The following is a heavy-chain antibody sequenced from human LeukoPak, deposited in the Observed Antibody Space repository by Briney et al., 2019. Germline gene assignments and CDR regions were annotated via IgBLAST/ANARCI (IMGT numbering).Heavy chain of an antibody. V-gene: IGHV3-72*01. Sequence: PGGSLRLSCAASGFTFSDHYMDWVRQAPGKGLEWVGRTKNKANNYNTEYAASVKGRFIISRDDSKNSLFLQMNSLKTEDTAVYYCARVARFDSIDYWGQGTLVTVSS. CDR3: ARVARFDSIDY. J-gene: IGHJ4*02. CDR1: GFTFSDHY. D-gene: IGHD3-9*01. CDR2: TKNKANNYNT.